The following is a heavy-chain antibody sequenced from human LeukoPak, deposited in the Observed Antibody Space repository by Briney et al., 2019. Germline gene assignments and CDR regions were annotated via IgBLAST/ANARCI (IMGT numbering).Heavy chain of an antibody. J-gene: IGHJ6*02. V-gene: IGHV1-18*01. CDR3: ARDRCSSTSCYRRVDVHYGMDV. CDR1: GYTFTSYG. Sequence: EASVKVSCKPSGYTFTSYGISWVRQAPGQGLEWMGWISAYNGNTNYAQKLQGRVTMTTDTSTSTAYMELRSLRSDDTAVYYCARDRCSSTSCYRRVDVHYGMDVWGQGTTVTVSS. CDR2: ISAYNGNT. D-gene: IGHD2-2*01.